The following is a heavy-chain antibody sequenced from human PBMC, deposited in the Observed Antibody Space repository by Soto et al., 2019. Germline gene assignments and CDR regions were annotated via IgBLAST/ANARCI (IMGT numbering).Heavy chain of an antibody. D-gene: IGHD3-10*01. CDR1: GGSFSGYY. CDR2: INHSGST. J-gene: IGHJ4*02. CDR3: AGGRRGNPGD. Sequence: QVQLQQWGAGLLKPSETLSLTCAVYGGSFSGYYWSWIRQPPGKGLEWIGEINHSGSTNYNPSLKSRVPISVDTAKYQFSLKLSSVTVADTGVYYWAGGRRGNPGDWGQGTLVTVSS. V-gene: IGHV4-34*01.